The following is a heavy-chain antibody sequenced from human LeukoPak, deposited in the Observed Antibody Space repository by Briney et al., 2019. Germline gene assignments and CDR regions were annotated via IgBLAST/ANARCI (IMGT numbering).Heavy chain of an antibody. CDR3: ARMGDGAFDI. CDR2: IYHSGST. CDR1: GGSISSGGYS. Sequence: SETLSLTCAVSGGSISSGGYSWSWIRQPPGKGLEWIGYIYHSGSTYYNPSLKSRVTISVDRSKNQFSLKLSSVTAADTAVYYCARMGDGAFDIWGQGTMVTVSS. V-gene: IGHV4-30-2*01. J-gene: IGHJ3*02. D-gene: IGHD2-21*01.